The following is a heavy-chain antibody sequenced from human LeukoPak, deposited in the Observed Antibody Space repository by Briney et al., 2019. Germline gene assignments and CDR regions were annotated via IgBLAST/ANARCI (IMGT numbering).Heavy chain of an antibody. V-gene: IGHV3-21*01. J-gene: IGHJ4*02. D-gene: IGHD3/OR15-3a*01. CDR3: ARGLSWTVDY. CDR1: GFTFSSYS. CDR2: ISSNSGYK. Sequence: GGALRLSCAASGFTFSSYSTNWVRQTPGKGLEWVSSISSNSGYKYYADSVKGRFTISRDNAKNSLYLQMNILRAEDTAVYYCARGLSWTVDYWGQGTLVTACS.